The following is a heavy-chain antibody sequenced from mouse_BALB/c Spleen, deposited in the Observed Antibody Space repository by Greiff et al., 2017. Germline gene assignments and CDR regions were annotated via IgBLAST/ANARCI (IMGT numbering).Heavy chain of an antibody. V-gene: IGHV7-3*02. Sequence: DVKLVESGGGLVQPGGSLRLSCATSGFTFTDYYMSWVRQPPGKALEWLGFIRNKANGYTTEYSASVKGRFTISRDNSQSILYLQMNTLRAEDSATYYCARGDDYDAMDYWGQGTSVTVSS. CDR3: ARGDDYDAMDY. CDR1: GFTFTDYY. J-gene: IGHJ4*01. CDR2: IRNKANGYTT.